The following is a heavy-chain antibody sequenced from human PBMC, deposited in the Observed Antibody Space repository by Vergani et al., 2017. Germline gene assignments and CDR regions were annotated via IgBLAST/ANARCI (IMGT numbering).Heavy chain of an antibody. CDR2: INHSGST. V-gene: IGHV4-34*01. D-gene: IGHD5-12*01. J-gene: IGHJ4*02. CDR3: ARGLYKYSGYRTVDY. Sequence: QVQLQQWGAGLLKPSETLSLTCAVYGGSFSGYYWSWIRQPPGKGLEWIGEINHSGSTNYNPSLKSRVTISVDPSKNQFSLKLSSVTAADTAVYYCARGLYKYSGYRTVDYWGQGTLVTVSS. CDR1: GGSFSGYY.